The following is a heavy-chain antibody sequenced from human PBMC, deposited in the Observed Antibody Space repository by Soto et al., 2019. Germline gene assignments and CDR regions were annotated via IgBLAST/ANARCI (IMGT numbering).Heavy chain of an antibody. CDR3: ASALTGDYVGFDY. J-gene: IGHJ4*02. Sequence: QVQLQESGPGLVKPSQTLSLTCSVSGASISRDDYYWSWIRQHPGKGLEWIAYIYSSGNSYYNPSLSSQVAISLDTSKNQFSLRLSSVTAADTGVYYCASALTGDYVGFDYWGQGTPATVSS. CDR2: IYSSGNS. V-gene: IGHV4-31*01. CDR1: GASISRDDYY. D-gene: IGHD3-9*01.